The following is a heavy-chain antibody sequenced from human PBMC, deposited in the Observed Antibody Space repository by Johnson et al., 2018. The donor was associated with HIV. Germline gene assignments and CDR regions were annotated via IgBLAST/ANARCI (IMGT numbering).Heavy chain of an antibody. Sequence: QVQLVESGGGVVQPGESLRLSCAASGFTFSSYGMHWVRQAPGKGLEGVAFIRYDGSYRYYADSVKGRFTISRANSKNTLYLQMNSLRAEDTAVYYCAKESMSRIVVVVAAAPPTAFDIWGQGTMVTVSS. V-gene: IGHV3-30*02. CDR3: AKESMSRIVVVVAAAPPTAFDI. J-gene: IGHJ3*02. CDR1: GFTFSSYG. D-gene: IGHD2-15*01. CDR2: IRYDGSYR.